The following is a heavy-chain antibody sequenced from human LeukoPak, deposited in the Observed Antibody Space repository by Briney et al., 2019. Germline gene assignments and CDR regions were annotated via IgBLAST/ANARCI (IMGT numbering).Heavy chain of an antibody. V-gene: IGHV5-51*01. CDR3: ARLITDYYYYMDV. CDR2: IYPDDSDT. J-gene: IGHJ6*03. Sequence: GESLKISCKGSGHTFTNYWIGWVRQMPGKGLEWMGIIYPDDSDTTYSPSFQGQVTLSADMSINTAYLQWSSLKASDTAIYYCARLITDYYYYMDVWGKGTTVTVSS. D-gene: IGHD3-10*01. CDR1: GHTFTNYW.